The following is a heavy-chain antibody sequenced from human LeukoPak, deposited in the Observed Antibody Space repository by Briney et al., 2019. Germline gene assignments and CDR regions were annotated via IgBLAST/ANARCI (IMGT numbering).Heavy chain of an antibody. CDR1: VYTFTVYY. CDR2: INPNSGGT. V-gene: IGHV1-2*02. D-gene: IGHD6-19*01. J-gene: IGHJ4*02. CDR3: ARGLEAVAGTSY. Sequence: ASVTVSFKASVYTFTVYYMHWVRQAPGQGLEWMGWINPNSGGTNYAQKFQGRVTMTRDTSISTAYMELSRLRSDDTAVYYCARGLEAVAGTSYWGQGTLVTVSS.